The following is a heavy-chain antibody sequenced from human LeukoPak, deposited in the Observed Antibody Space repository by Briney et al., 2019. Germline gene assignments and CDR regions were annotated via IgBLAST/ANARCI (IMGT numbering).Heavy chain of an antibody. CDR3: ARALGGSWYQKAAFDY. CDR1: GFTFSSYG. V-gene: IGHV3-33*01. CDR2: IWDDGTNK. J-gene: IGHJ4*02. Sequence: GGSLRLSCAASGFTFSSYGTHWVRQAPGKGLEWVAVIWDDGTNKYYADSVKGRFTISRDSSKSTLFLQMNSLRAEDTAVYYCARALGGSWYQKAAFDYWGQGTLVTVSS. D-gene: IGHD6-13*01.